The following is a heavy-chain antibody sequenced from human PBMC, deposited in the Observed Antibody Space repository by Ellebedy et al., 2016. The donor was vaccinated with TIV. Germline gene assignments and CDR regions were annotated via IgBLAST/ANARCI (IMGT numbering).Heavy chain of an antibody. V-gene: IGHV3-53*01. CDR3: VGGISVAGTSLGF. Sequence: GESLKISCAASGFTVSSNYMSWVRQAPGRGLEWVSTIYSSGGTYYAGSVKGRFTISRDNSKNTLYLQMNSLRAEDTAVYYCVGGISVAGTSLGFWGQGTLVTVSS. D-gene: IGHD6-19*01. CDR2: IYSSGGT. CDR1: GFTVSSNY. J-gene: IGHJ4*02.